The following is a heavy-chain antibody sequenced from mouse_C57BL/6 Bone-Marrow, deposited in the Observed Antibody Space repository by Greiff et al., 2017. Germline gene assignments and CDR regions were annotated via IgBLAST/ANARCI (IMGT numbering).Heavy chain of an antibody. CDR1: GYTFTSYW. CDR3: TRSELRWLLRGDAMDY. CDR2: IYPGNSDT. Sequence: EVQLQQSGTVLARPGASVKMSCKTSGYTFTSYWMHWVKQRPGQGLEWIGAIYPGNSDTSYNQKFKGKAKLTAVTSDSTAYMELSRLTNEDSAVYYCTRSELRWLLRGDAMDYWGQGTSVTVSS. V-gene: IGHV1-5*01. D-gene: IGHD2-3*01. J-gene: IGHJ4*01.